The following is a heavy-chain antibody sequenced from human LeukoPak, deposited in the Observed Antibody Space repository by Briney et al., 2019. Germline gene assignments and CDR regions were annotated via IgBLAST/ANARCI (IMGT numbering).Heavy chain of an antibody. CDR1: GYSFTSYW. D-gene: IGHD4-17*01. CDR2: IYPGDSDT. J-gene: IGHJ4*02. CDR3: ARFNGDYVSY. V-gene: IGHV5-51*01. Sequence: GGSLRLSCKGSGYSFTSYWIGWVRQMPGKGLEWMGIIYPGDSDTRYSPSFQGQVTISADKSISTAYLQWSSLEASDTAMYYCARFNGDYVSYRGQGILVTVSS.